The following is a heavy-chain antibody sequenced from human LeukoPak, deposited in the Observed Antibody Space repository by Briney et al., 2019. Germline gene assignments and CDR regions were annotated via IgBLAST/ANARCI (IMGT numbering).Heavy chain of an antibody. CDR1: GFTFNNYA. CDR3: AKWGCSGGSCYPFDY. V-gene: IGHV3-23*01. Sequence: PGGSLRLSCAASGFTFNNYAMSWVRQAPGKGLEWVSGTSGSGGSTYYADSVKGRFTISRDNSKNTLYLQMNSLRAEDTAVYYCAKWGCSGGSCYPFDYWGQGTLVTVSS. CDR2: TSGSGGST. J-gene: IGHJ4*02. D-gene: IGHD2-15*01.